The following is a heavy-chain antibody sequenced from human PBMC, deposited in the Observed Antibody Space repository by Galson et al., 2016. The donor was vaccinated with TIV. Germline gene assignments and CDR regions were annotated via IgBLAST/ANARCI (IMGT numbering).Heavy chain of an antibody. CDR3: AEQSGYGSSWFPYSLAY. D-gene: IGHD6-13*01. CDR2: TYYSGST. V-gene: IGHV4-59*08. Sequence: ETLSLTCTVSGDSISNYYWSWIRQPPGKGLEWIGYTYYSGSTNYSPSLTSRVTISRDTSKNQFSLKLSSVTAAATAVYYCAEQSGYGSSWFPYSLAYWGQGTLVTVSA. J-gene: IGHJ4*02. CDR1: GDSISNYY.